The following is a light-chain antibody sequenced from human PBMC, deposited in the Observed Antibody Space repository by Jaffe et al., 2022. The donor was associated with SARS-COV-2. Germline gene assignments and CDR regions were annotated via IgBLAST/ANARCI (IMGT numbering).Light chain of an antibody. Sequence: DIQMTQSPSSLSASVGDRVTITCRASHSISTYLHWYQQKPGEAPKLLVYSASNLESGVPSRFSGRGSGTDFTLTISGLQREDFATYFCQQSDSDPWTFGQGTKVE. V-gene: IGKV1-39*01. CDR1: HSISTY. CDR3: QQSDSDPWT. CDR2: SAS. J-gene: IGKJ1*01.